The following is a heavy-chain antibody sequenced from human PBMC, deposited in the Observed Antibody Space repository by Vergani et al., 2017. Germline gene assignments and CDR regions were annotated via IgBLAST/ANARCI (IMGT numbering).Heavy chain of an antibody. D-gene: IGHD2-21*01. Sequence: QVQLQESGPGLVKPPGTLSLTCAVSGSPISSKYCRPWFRQPPGQGLEWIGQICHTEDTKYSPSLKRRVTVSVDESRNLFSLRLNAVTAADTAVYYCATLVYRRCGYYFDYWGQVILVTVSS. CDR3: ATLVYRRCGYYFDY. V-gene: IGHV4-4*03. CDR1: GSPISSKYC. CDR2: ICHTEDT. J-gene: IGHJ4*02.